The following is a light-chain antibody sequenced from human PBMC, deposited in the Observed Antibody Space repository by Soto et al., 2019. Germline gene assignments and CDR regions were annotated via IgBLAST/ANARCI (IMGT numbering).Light chain of an antibody. CDR3: AAWDDSLNGVV. CDR1: SSNIGSNT. J-gene: IGLJ2*01. CDR2: HNN. Sequence: QSVLTQSPSASGTPGQRVSFSCSGSSSNIGSNTVNWYQQLPGTAPKLLIYHNNQRPSGVPDRFSGSKSGTSASLAISGLQSEDEADYYCAAWDDSLNGVVFDGGTKVTVL. V-gene: IGLV1-44*01.